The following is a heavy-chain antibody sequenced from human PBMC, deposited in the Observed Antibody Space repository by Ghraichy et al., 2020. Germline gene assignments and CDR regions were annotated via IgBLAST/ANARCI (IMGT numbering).Heavy chain of an antibody. V-gene: IGHV1-18*01. D-gene: IGHD1-1*01. CDR2: ISAYNGNT. CDR3: ARDSGTLRTIYYYYMDV. J-gene: IGHJ6*03. Sequence: ASVTVSCKASGYTFTSYGISWVRQAPGQGLEWMGWISAYNGNTNYAQKLQGRVTMTTDTSTSTAYMELRSLRSDDTAVYYCARDSGTLRTIYYYYMDVWGKGTTVTVSS. CDR1: GYTFTSYG.